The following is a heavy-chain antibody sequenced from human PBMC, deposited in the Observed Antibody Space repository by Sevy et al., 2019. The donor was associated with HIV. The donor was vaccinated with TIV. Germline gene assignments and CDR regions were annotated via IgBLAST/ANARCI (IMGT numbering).Heavy chain of an antibody. Sequence: GGSLRLSCAASGFTFSSYSMNWVRQAPDKGLEWVSSISSSSSYINYADSVKGRVTISRDNAKNSLYLQMNSLRAEDTAVYYCATLGASSSWYGDTYYFDYWGQGTLVTVSS. CDR1: GFTFSSYS. V-gene: IGHV3-21*01. CDR2: ISSSSSYI. D-gene: IGHD6-13*01. CDR3: ATLGASSSWYGDTYYFDY. J-gene: IGHJ4*02.